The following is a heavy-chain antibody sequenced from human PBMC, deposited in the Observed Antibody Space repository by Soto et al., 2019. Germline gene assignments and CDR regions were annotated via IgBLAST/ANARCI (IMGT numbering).Heavy chain of an antibody. D-gene: IGHD3-22*01. J-gene: IGHJ3*02. CDR3: ARLVDYYDSSGRGYVGAFDI. Sequence: QLQLQESGPGLVKPSETLSLTCTVSGGSISSSSYYWGWIRQPPGKGLEWIGSIYYSGSTYYNPSLKSRVTISVDTSKNQFSLKLSSVTAADTAVYYCARLVDYYDSSGRGYVGAFDIWGQGTMVTVSS. CDR1: GGSISSSSYY. CDR2: IYYSGST. V-gene: IGHV4-39*01.